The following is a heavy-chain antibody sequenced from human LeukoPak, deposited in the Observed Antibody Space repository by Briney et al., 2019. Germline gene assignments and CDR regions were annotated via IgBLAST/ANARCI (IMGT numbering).Heavy chain of an antibody. CDR3: ARGEFRYYDSSGYCPPDY. CDR2: ISSSSSTI. V-gene: IGHV3-48*01. J-gene: IGHJ4*02. CDR1: GFTFSSFS. D-gene: IGHD3-22*01. Sequence: GGSLRLSCAASGFTFSSFSMNWVRQAPGKGLEWVSYISSSSSTIYYADSVKGRFTISRDNAKNSLYLQMNSLRAEDTAVYYCARGEFRYYDSSGYCPPDYWGQGTLVTVSS.